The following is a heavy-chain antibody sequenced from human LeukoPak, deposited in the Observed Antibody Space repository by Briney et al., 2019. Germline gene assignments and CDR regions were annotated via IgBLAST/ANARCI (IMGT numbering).Heavy chain of an antibody. J-gene: IGHJ4*02. CDR1: GYFISSGYD. CDR3: ASLAGRSSSWRAYYFDY. V-gene: IGHV4-38-2*01. Sequence: SETLSLTCAFSGYFISSGYDWGWIRPPPGKGLEWIGSIYHCGSTYYNPSLKRRATIPVDTSKKQFTLRRRAVTAADTALYYCASLAGRSSSWRAYYFDYWGQGTLVTVSS. CDR2: IYHCGST. D-gene: IGHD6-13*01.